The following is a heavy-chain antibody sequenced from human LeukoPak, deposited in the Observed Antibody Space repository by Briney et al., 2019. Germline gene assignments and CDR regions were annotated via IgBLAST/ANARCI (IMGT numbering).Heavy chain of an antibody. Sequence: SETLSLTCTVSGASISSTSYCWGWIRQPAGKGLEWIGHIHTSGSTNYNPSLKSRVTISVDTSKNQFSLKLSSVTAADTAVYYCAREGRAYDFWSGYYLNGYYYYYYMDVWGKGTTVTVSS. CDR2: IHTSGST. J-gene: IGHJ6*03. CDR3: AREGRAYDFWSGYYLNGYYYYYYMDV. D-gene: IGHD3-3*01. V-gene: IGHV4-61*09. CDR1: GASISSTSYC.